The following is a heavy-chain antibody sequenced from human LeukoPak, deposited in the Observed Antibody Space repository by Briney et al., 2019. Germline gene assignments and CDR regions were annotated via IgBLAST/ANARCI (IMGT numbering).Heavy chain of an antibody. Sequence: QPGGSLRLSCAASGFTFSSYEMDWVRQAPGKGLEWVSYISSGGSTIYYADSVKGRFTISRDNAKNSLYLQMNSLRAEDTAVYYCAASGYDYDYYYYMGVWGQGTTVTISS. CDR2: ISSGGSTI. J-gene: IGHJ6*03. D-gene: IGHD5-12*01. CDR3: AASGYDYDYYYYMGV. V-gene: IGHV3-48*03. CDR1: GFTFSSYE.